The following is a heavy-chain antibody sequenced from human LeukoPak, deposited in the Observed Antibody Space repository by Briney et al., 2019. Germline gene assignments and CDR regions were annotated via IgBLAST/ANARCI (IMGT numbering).Heavy chain of an antibody. D-gene: IGHD5-12*01. CDR2: IRYDGRNK. J-gene: IGHJ6*03. CDR1: RFTFSSYG. Sequence: PGGSLRLSCAASRFTFSSYGMHWVRQAPGKGLEWVAFIRYDGRNKYYADSVKGRFTVSRDNSKNTLYLQMKSLRAEDTAVYYCAKGGGYEAQYYYYYLDVWGKGTTVTISS. CDR3: AKGGGYEAQYYYYYLDV. V-gene: IGHV3-30*02.